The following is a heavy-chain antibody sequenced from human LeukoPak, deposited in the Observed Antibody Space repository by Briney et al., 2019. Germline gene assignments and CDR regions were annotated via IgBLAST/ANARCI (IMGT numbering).Heavy chain of an antibody. V-gene: IGHV4-59*08. CDR1: GGSISSYY. D-gene: IGHD2-2*02. CDR3: ARQKIVVVPAAIDYMDV. Sequence: LETLSLTCTVSGGSISSYYWSWIRQPPGKGLEWIGYIYYSGSTNYNPSLKSRVTISVDTSKNQFSLKLSSVTAADTAVYYCARQKIVVVPAAIDYMDVWGKGTTVTVSS. CDR2: IYYSGST. J-gene: IGHJ6*03.